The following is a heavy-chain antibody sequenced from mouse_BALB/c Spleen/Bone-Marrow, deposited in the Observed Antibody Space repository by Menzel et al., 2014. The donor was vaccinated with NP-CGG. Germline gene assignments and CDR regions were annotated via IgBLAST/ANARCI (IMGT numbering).Heavy chain of an antibody. Sequence: VQLQQSGAELMKPGASVKISCKATGYTFSSYWIEWVKQRPGHGLEWIGEILPGSGSTNYNEKFKGKATLTVDKSSSTAYMQLKSLTSEDSAVYYCARSEYGNYGSFAYWGQGTLVTVSA. D-gene: IGHD2-10*02. CDR1: GYTFSSYW. CDR3: ARSEYGNYGSFAY. V-gene: IGHV1-9*01. CDR2: ILPGSGST. J-gene: IGHJ3*01.